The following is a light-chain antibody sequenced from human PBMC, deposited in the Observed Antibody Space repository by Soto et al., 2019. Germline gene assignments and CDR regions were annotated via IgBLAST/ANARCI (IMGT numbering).Light chain of an antibody. CDR2: EDN. Sequence: NFMLTQPHSVSESPGKTVTISCTRSSGSLASNYVQWYQQRPGSAPTTVIYEDNQRPSGVPDRFSGSIDSSSNSASLTISGLKTEDEADYYCQSYDSSIPVVFGGGTKVTVL. CDR1: SGSLASNY. CDR3: QSYDSSIPVV. J-gene: IGLJ2*01. V-gene: IGLV6-57*04.